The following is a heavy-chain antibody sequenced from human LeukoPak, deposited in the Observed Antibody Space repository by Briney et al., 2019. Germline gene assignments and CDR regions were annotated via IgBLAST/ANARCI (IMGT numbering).Heavy chain of an antibody. J-gene: IGHJ4*02. D-gene: IGHD1-26*01. CDR2: ISSSGSTI. CDR1: GFTFSSYP. CDR3: TRESGATPNTY. Sequence: PGGSLRLSCAASGFTFSSYPMNWVRQAPGKGLEWVSYISSSGSTIFYAGSLKGRFTISRDNAKNSLYLQMNSLRAEDTAVYYCTRESGATPNTYWGQGTLVTVSS. V-gene: IGHV3-48*01.